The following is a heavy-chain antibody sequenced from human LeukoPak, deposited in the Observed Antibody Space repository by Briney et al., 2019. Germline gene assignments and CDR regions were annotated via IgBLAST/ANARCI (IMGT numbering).Heavy chain of an antibody. CDR2: VNPSGGST. CDR1: GYSFTNFY. CDR3: ARDAF. J-gene: IGHJ4*02. V-gene: IGHV1-46*01. Sequence: ASVKVSCKTSGYSFTNFYMHWVRQAPGQGLEWIGMVNPSGGSTISAQKFQDRVNMTTDTSTRTVYMEMTGLTSDDTGIYYCARDAFWGQGTQVPVSS. D-gene: IGHD3-3*02.